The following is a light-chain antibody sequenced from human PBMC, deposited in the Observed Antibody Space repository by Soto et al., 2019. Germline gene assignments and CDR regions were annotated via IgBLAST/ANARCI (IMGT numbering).Light chain of an antibody. CDR1: QSISTW. Sequence: DIQMTQSPSTLSASVGDRVTITCRASQSISTWLAWYQQQPGRAPELLISKASNLESGVPSRFSGSGSGTEFTLTISSLQPDDFATYYCQQYNSYSTFGQGTKVEIK. CDR3: QQYNSYST. J-gene: IGKJ1*01. CDR2: KAS. V-gene: IGKV1-5*03.